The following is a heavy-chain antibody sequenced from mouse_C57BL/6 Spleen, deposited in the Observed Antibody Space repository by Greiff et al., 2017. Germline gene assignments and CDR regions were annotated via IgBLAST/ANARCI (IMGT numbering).Heavy chain of an antibody. J-gene: IGHJ2*01. CDR2: IDPENGDT. CDR1: GFNIKDDY. V-gene: IGHV14-4*01. D-gene: IGHD1-1*01. Sequence: VQLQQSGAELVRPGASVKLSCTASGFNIKDDYMHWVKQRPEQGLEWIGWIDPENGDTEYASKFQGKATITADTSSNTAYLQLSSLTSEDTAVYYWTTRTTVVLDYWGQGTTLTVSS. CDR3: TTRTTVVLDY.